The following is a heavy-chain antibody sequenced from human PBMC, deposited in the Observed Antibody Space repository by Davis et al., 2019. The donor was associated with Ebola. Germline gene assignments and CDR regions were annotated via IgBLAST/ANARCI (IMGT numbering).Heavy chain of an antibody. CDR3: ARGRMLSDY. CDR1: GGSFSSSA. D-gene: IGHD2-8*01. V-gene: IGHV7-4-1*02. Sequence: ASVKVSCKPSGGSFSSSAPNWVRQAPGQGLEWMGWINTNTGNPTYAQGFTGRFVFSLDTSVSTAYLQISSLKAEDTAVYYCARGRMLSDYWGQGTLVTVSS. CDR2: INTNTGNP. J-gene: IGHJ4*02.